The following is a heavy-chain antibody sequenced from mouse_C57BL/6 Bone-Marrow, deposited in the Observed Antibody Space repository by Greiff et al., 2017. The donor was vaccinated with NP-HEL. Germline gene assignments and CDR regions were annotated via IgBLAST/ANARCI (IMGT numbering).Heavy chain of an antibody. CDR3: AKNTRPFYYAMDY. V-gene: IGHV2-5*01. CDR1: GFSLTSYG. CDR2: IWRGGST. J-gene: IGHJ4*01. Sequence: VKVVESGPGLVQPSQSLSITCTVSGFSLTSYGVHWVRQSPGKGLEWLGVIWRGGSTDYNAAFMSRLSITKDNSKSQVFFKMNSLQADDTAIYYCAKNTRPFYYAMDYWGQGTSVTVSS.